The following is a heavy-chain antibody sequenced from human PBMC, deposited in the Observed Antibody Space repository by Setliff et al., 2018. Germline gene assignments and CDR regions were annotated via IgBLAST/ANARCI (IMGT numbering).Heavy chain of an antibody. J-gene: IGHJ4*02. V-gene: IGHV1-46*01. D-gene: IGHD6-6*01. CDR3: ARVFGSSPSPYNY. CDR1: GYTFTNYY. Sequence: ASVKVSCKASGYTFTNYYMHWVRQAPGQGLEWMGIINPSGGSTSYAQKFQGRVTMTRDTSTSTVYVELSSLSSEDTAVYYCARVFGSSPSPYNYWGQGTLVTVSS. CDR2: INPSGGST.